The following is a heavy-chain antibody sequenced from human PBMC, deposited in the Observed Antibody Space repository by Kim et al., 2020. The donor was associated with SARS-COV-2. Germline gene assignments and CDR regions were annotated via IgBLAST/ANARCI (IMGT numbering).Heavy chain of an antibody. J-gene: IGHJ4*02. CDR3: ARGEFGY. V-gene: IGHV3-21*01. D-gene: IGHD3-16*01. Sequence: SSAYIYYADSVKGRFTISRNNAKNSLYLQMNSLRSEDTAVYYCARGEFGYWGQGTLVTVSS. CDR2: SSAYI.